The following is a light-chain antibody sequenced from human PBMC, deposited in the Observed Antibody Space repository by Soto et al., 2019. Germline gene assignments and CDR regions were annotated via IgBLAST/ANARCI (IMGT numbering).Light chain of an antibody. Sequence: DIVMTQSPDSRAVSLGERATINCKSSQSVLYSSNNKNYLAWYQQKPGQPPKLLIYWASTRESGVPDRFSGSGSGTDFTLTISSLQAEDVAVYYCQQYYSLWTFGQGTKVEIK. CDR1: QSVLYSSNNKNY. V-gene: IGKV4-1*01. CDR2: WAS. CDR3: QQYYSLWT. J-gene: IGKJ1*01.